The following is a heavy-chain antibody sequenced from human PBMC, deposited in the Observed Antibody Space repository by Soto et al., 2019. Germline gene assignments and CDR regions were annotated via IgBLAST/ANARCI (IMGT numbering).Heavy chain of an antibody. D-gene: IGHD3-3*01. V-gene: IGHV1-18*01. CDR1: GYTFTSYG. CDR2: INAGNGNT. Sequence: GASVKVSCKASGYTFTSYGISWVRQAPGQGLEWMGWINAGNGNTKYSQKFQGRVTITRDTSASTAYMELSSLRSEDTAVYYCAREWVFGVVNWFDPWGQGTLVTVSS. J-gene: IGHJ5*02. CDR3: AREWVFGVVNWFDP.